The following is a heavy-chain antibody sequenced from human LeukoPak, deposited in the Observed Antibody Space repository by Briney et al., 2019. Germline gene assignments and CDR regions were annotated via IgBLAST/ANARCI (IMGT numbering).Heavy chain of an antibody. CDR2: IWYDGSNK. CDR1: GFTFSSYG. CDR3: AKGQSSGYYYYFDY. J-gene: IGHJ4*02. Sequence: GGSLRLSCAASGFTFSSYGMHWVRQAPGKGLEWVAVIWYDGSNKYYADSVKGRFTISRDNSKNTLYLQMNSLRAEDTAVYYCAKGQSSGYYYYFDYWGQGTLVTVSS. D-gene: IGHD3-22*01. V-gene: IGHV3-33*06.